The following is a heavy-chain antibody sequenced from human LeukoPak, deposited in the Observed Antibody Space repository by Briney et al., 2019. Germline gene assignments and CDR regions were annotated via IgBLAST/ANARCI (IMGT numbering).Heavy chain of an antibody. D-gene: IGHD5-12*01. Sequence: GGSLRLSCAASGFTFSSYSMNWVRQAPGKGLEWVSSISSSSSYIYYADSVKGRFTISRDNAKNSLYLQMNSLRAEDTAVYYCARVDSGYSGYGPFLNWGQGTLVTVPS. J-gene: IGHJ4*02. V-gene: IGHV3-21*01. CDR3: ARVDSGYSGYGPFLN. CDR2: ISSSSSYI. CDR1: GFTFSSYS.